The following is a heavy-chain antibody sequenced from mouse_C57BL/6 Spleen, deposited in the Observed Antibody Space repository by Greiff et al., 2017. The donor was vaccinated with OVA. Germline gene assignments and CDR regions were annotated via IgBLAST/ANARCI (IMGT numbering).Heavy chain of an antibody. D-gene: IGHD2-4*01. CDR2: IRDDGSYT. Sequence: EVMLVESGGGLVKPGGSPKLSCAASGFTFSSHAMSWVRQTPEQRLEWVATIRDDGSYTYYPDNVKGRFTITRDNAKNYLYRQMSQLKSEDTAMYDCARDEGDYDDAWYFDVWGAGTTVTVSS. CDR3: ARDEGDYDDAWYFDV. J-gene: IGHJ1*01. CDR1: GFTFSSHA. V-gene: IGHV5-4*01.